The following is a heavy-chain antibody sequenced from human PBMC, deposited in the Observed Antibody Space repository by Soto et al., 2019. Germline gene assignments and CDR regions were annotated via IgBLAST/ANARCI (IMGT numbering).Heavy chain of an antibody. V-gene: IGHV1-18*01. D-gene: IGHD3-3*01. CDR1: GYTFTSYG. CDR2: ISGYKGDT. Sequence: QVQLVQSGAEVKKPGASVKVSCKASGYTFTSYGISWVRQAPGQGPEWMGWISGYKGDTNYAQKFQGRVTMSTDTSTSTAYMELRSLRSDDTAVYYCARDDPPGIFGEVIEYNAMDVWGQGTTVTVSS. J-gene: IGHJ6*02. CDR3: ARDDPPGIFGEVIEYNAMDV.